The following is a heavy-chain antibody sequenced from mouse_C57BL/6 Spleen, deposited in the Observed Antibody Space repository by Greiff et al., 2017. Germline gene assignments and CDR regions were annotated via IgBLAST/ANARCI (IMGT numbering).Heavy chain of an antibody. J-gene: IGHJ4*01. V-gene: IGHV1-78*01. Sequence: QVQLKESDAELVKPGASVKISCKVSGYTFTDHTIHWMKQRPEQGLEWIGYIYPRDGSTKYNEKVKGKATLTADKSSSTAYMQLNSLTSEDSAVYFCAKPSQDYYGSSYYAMDYWGQGTSVTVSS. CDR3: AKPSQDYYGSSYYAMDY. D-gene: IGHD1-1*01. CDR1: GYTFTDHT. CDR2: IYPRDGST.